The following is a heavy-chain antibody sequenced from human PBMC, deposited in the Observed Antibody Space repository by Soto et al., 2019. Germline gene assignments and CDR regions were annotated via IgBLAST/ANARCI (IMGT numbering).Heavy chain of an antibody. D-gene: IGHD1-7*01. J-gene: IGHJ6*02. Sequence: GASVKVSCKASGYTFTGYYMHWVRQAPGQGLEWMGWINPNSGGTNYAQKFQGWVTMTRDTSISTAYMELSRLRSDDTAVYYCARDRYNWNYRLGYYYGMDVWGQGTTVTVSS. CDR1: GYTFTGYY. CDR2: INPNSGGT. V-gene: IGHV1-2*04. CDR3: ARDRYNWNYRLGYYYGMDV.